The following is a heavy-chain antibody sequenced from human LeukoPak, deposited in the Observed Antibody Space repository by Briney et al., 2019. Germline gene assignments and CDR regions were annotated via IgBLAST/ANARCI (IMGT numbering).Heavy chain of an antibody. CDR1: GGSISSSSYY. D-gene: IGHD5-24*01. Sequence: SETLSLTCTVSGGSISSSSYYWGWIRQPPWKGLEWIGSIYYSGSTYYNPSLKSRVTISVDTSKNQFSLKLSSVTAADTAVYYCARQGIDGYNYYYYYYYMDVWGKGTTVTVSS. CDR3: ARQGIDGYNYYYYYYYMDV. CDR2: IYYSGST. V-gene: IGHV4-39*07. J-gene: IGHJ6*03.